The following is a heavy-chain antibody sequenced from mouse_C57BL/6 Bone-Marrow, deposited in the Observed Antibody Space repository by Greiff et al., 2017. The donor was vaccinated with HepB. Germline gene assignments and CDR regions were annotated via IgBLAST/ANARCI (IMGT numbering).Heavy chain of an antibody. V-gene: IGHV1-81*01. CDR3: ARSGDYDRAWFAY. D-gene: IGHD2-4*01. CDR1: GYTFTSYG. J-gene: IGHJ3*01. Sequence: VQLQQSGAELARPGASVKLSCKASGYTFTSYGISWVKQRTGQGLEWIGEIYPRSGNTYYNEKFKGKATLTAYKSSSTAYMELRSLTSEDSAVYFCARSGDYDRAWFAYWGQGTLVTVSA. CDR2: IYPRSGNT.